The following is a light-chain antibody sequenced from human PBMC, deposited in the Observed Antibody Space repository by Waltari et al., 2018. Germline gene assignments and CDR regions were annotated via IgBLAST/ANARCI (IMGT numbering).Light chain of an antibody. Sequence: QSVLTQPPSASGTLGQRVTIPCSRSSSNLGSYGVSWYQQVPGTAPRLIIHSTHQRPSGVPDRFSGSKSGTSASLAISGLQAADEADYYCSAWDDSLNGPVVFGGGTKVTVL. V-gene: IGLV1-44*01. J-gene: IGLJ2*01. CDR3: SAWDDSLNGPVV. CDR1: SSNLGSYG. CDR2: STH.